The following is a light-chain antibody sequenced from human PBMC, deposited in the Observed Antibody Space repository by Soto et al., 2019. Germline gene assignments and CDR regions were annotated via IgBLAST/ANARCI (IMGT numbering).Light chain of an antibody. Sequence: QSVLTQPASMSGSPGQSITISCTGTSSDIGRYNFVSWYQHHPGKAPKLIIYEATKRPSGVSYRFSGSKSGNTASLTISGLQAEDEADYYCTSYTITSPYVFGTGTKVNV. CDR1: SSDIGRYNF. CDR2: EAT. CDR3: TSYTITSPYV. V-gene: IGLV2-14*01. J-gene: IGLJ1*01.